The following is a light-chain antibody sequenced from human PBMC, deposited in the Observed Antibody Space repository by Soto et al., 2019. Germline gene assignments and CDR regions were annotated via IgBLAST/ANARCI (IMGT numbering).Light chain of an antibody. Sequence: EIVMTQSPATLSLSPGERATISCRASQSVSSNLAWYQQKPGQAPRLLIYGASNRATGIPDRFSGSGSGTDFTLTISRLEPEDFAVYYCQQYGSSLWTFGQGTKVDI. CDR2: GAS. J-gene: IGKJ1*01. V-gene: IGKV3-20*01. CDR3: QQYGSSLWT. CDR1: QSVSSN.